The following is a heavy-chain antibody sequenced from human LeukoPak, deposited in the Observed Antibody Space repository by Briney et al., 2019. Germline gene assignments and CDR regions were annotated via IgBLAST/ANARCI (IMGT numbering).Heavy chain of an antibody. CDR1: GFTFSSYA. CDR2: FSGSGGST. Sequence: EGSLRLSCAASGFTFSSYAMSWVGKTPGKGLGWVSGFSGSGGSTYSADSVKGRFTISRDSSKNTLYLQMNSLRAEDTAVYYCAKDRLPGTDLYGMDVWGQGTTVTVSS. D-gene: IGHD1-7*01. J-gene: IGHJ6*02. CDR3: AKDRLPGTDLYGMDV. V-gene: IGHV3-23*01.